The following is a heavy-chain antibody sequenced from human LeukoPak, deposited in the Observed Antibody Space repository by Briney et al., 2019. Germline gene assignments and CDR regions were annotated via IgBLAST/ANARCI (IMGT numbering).Heavy chain of an antibody. V-gene: IGHV1-2*02. J-gene: IGHJ5*02. CDR2: INPNSGGT. Sequence: EASVKVSCKASGYTFIGYYMHWVRQAPGQGLEWMGWINPNSGGTHYAQNFQGRVTMTRDTSISTAYMEMSRLVSDDTAVYYCARVAEEYCSSTSCPFDPWGQGTLVTVPS. CDR3: ARVAEEYCSSTSCPFDP. D-gene: IGHD2-2*01. CDR1: GYTFIGYY.